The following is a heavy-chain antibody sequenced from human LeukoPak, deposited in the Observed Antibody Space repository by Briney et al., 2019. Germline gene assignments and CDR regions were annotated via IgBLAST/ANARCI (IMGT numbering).Heavy chain of an antibody. CDR3: ARRKSVPAAIDY. D-gene: IGHD2-2*01. CDR2: IYYSGST. Sequence: SETLSLTCTVSGGSISSSSYYWGWIRQPPGKGLEWIGSIYYSGSTYYNPSLKSRVTISVDTSKNQFSLKLSSVTAADTAVHYCARRKSVPAAIDYWGQGTLVTVSS. V-gene: IGHV4-39*01. J-gene: IGHJ4*02. CDR1: GGSISSSSYY.